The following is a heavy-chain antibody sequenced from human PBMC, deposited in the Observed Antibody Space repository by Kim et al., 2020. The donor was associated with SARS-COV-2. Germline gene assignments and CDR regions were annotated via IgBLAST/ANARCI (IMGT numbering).Heavy chain of an antibody. D-gene: IGHD5-18*01. V-gene: IGHV3-64D*09. CDR1: GFTISHYV. Sequence: GGSLRLSCSISGFTISHYVMHWVRQAPGRGLEYVSGFSTNRGLIEKTTNGNNAYYADSVKGRFIISRDNSKNTLYLQMSSLRVEDTAVYYCVRDRGNSYGYENWFDPWGQGTLVTVSS. CDR3: VRDRGNSYGYENWFDP. J-gene: IGHJ5*02. CDR2: FSTNRGLI.